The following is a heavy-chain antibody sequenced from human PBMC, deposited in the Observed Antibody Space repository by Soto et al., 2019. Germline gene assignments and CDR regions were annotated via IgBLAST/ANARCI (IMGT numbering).Heavy chain of an antibody. D-gene: IGHD3-3*02. CDR1: GFTFDDYA. CDR3: AKDRRRFSPSLGAFDI. CDR2: ISWNSGSI. Sequence: EVQLVESGGGLVQPGRSLRLSCAASGFTFDDYAMHWVRQAPGKGLEWVSGISWNSGSIGYADSVKGRFTISRDNAKNSLYLQMNSLRAEDTALYYCAKDRRRFSPSLGAFDIRGQGTMVTVSS. J-gene: IGHJ3*02. V-gene: IGHV3-9*01.